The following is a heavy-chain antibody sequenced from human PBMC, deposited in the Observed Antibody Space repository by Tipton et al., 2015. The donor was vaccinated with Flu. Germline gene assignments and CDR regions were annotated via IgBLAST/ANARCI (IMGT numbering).Heavy chain of an antibody. V-gene: IGHV1-18*01. CDR3: ASDKGVGATYALDY. CDR1: GYNFSTYG. CDR2: ISAKNGDT. J-gene: IGHJ4*02. D-gene: IGHD1-26*01. Sequence: QVQLVQSGAEVKKPGASVKVSCKASGYNFSTYGISWVRQAPGQGLEWMGWISAKNGDTNYAHNLQGRVTMTTDTSTSTAYMDLWRLTSDDTAVYYCASDKGVGATYALDYWGQGTLVTVSS.